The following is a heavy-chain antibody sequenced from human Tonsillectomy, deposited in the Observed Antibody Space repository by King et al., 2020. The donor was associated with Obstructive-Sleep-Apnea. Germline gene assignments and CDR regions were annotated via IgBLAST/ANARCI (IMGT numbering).Heavy chain of an antibody. V-gene: IGHV3-9*01. CDR3: AKDIDDGSQRFYGMDV. J-gene: IGHJ6*02. CDR2: ISWNSGSI. D-gene: IGHD1-26*01. CDR1: GFTFDDYA. Sequence: VQLVESGGGLVQPGRSLRLSCAASGFTFDDYAMHWVRQAPGKGLEWVSGISWNSGSIGYADSGKGRFTISRDNAKNSLYLQMNSLRAEDTAFYYCAKDIDDGSQRFYGMDVWGQGTTVTVSS.